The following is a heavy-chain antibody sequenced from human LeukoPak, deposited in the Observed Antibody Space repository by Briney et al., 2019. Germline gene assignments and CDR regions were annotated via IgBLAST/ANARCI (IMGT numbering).Heavy chain of an antibody. J-gene: IGHJ4*02. Sequence: SETLSLTCTVSGGSIRSYYWSWIRQPPGKGLEWIGYIYYSGSTNYNPSLKSRVAISVDTSKNQFSLKLSSVTAADTAVYYCARGGGSGSRPEWPPIHFDYWGQGTLVTVSS. V-gene: IGHV4-59*01. D-gene: IGHD3-10*01. CDR2: IYYSGST. CDR3: ARGGGSGSRPEWPPIHFDY. CDR1: GGSIRSYY.